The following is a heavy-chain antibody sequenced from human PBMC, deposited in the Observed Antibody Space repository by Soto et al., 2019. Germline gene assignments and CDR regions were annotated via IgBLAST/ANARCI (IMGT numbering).Heavy chain of an antibody. V-gene: IGHV1-24*01. CDR1: GYTLTELS. CDR3: ATNYDSSGYWDNDAFDI. J-gene: IGHJ3*02. Sequence: ASVKVSCKVSGYTLTELSMHWVRQAPGKGLEWMGGFDPEDGETIYAQKFQGRVTMTEDTSTDTAYMELSSLRSEDTAVYYCATNYDSSGYWDNDAFDIWGQGTIVTVSS. CDR2: FDPEDGET. D-gene: IGHD3-22*01.